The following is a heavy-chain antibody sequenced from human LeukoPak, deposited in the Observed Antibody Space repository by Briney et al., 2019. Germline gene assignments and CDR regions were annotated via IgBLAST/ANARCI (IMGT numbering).Heavy chain of an antibody. J-gene: IGHJ6*02. V-gene: IGHV3-30-3*01. CDR2: ISYDGSNK. CDR1: GFTFSSYA. Sequence: GGSLRLSCAASGFTFSSYAMHWVRQAPGKGLEWVAVISYDGSNKYYADSVKGRFTISRDNSKNTLYLQMNSLRAEDTAVYYCARGPDYYYGMDVWGQGTTVTVSS. CDR3: ARGPDYYYGMDV.